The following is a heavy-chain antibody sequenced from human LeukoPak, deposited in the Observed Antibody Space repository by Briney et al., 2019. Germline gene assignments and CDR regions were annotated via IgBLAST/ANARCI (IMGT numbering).Heavy chain of an antibody. CDR3: ARRGRKNTYYYDSSGYYFQH. CDR2: ISYDGSNK. J-gene: IGHJ1*01. V-gene: IGHV3-30-3*01. D-gene: IGHD3-22*01. CDR1: GFTFSSYA. Sequence: GGSLRLSCAASGFTFSSYAMHWVRQAPGKGLEWVAVISYDGSNKYYADSVKGRFTISRDNSKNTLYLQMNSLRAEDTAVYYCARRGRKNTYYYDSSGYYFQHWGQGTLVTVSS.